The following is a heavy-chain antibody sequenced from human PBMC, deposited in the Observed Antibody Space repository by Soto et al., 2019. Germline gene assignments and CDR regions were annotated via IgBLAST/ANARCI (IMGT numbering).Heavy chain of an antibody. Sequence: RASVKVSCKASGGTFSSYAISWVRQAPGQGLEWMGGIIPIFGTANYAQKFQGRVTITADESTSTVYMELSSLRSEDTAVYYCARDKGQGHWFDPWGQGTLVTVSS. V-gene: IGHV1-69*13. CDR2: IIPIFGTA. CDR1: GGTFSSYA. CDR3: ARDKGQGHWFDP. J-gene: IGHJ5*02.